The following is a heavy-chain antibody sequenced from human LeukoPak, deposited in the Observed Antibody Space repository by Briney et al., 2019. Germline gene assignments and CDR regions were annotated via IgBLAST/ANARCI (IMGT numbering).Heavy chain of an antibody. CDR1: GGSISSGGYY. D-gene: IGHD3-10*01. J-gene: IGHJ4*02. Sequence: SQTLSLTCTVSGGSISSGGYYWSWIRQHPGKGLEWIGYIYYSGSTYYNPSLKSRVTISVDTSKNQFSLKLSSVTAADTAVYYCARARMVREVNFDYWGQGTLVTVSS. CDR3: ARARMVREVNFDY. CDR2: IYYSGST. V-gene: IGHV4-31*03.